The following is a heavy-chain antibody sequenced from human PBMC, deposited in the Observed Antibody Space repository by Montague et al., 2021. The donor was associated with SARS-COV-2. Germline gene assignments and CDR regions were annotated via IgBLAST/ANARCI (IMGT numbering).Heavy chain of an antibody. V-gene: IGHV4-31*03. Sequence: TLSLTCTVSGGSISSGGYYWSWNRQHTGKGREWIGYIYYSGSYYYNPSLQSRVTISVDTSQNQFTLTLGSVTAADTDVYYCARITSIPIFGVVSAFDIWGQGTMVTVSS. CDR1: GGSISSGGYY. D-gene: IGHD3-3*01. J-gene: IGHJ3*02. CDR3: ARITSIPIFGVVSAFDI. CDR2: IYYSGSY.